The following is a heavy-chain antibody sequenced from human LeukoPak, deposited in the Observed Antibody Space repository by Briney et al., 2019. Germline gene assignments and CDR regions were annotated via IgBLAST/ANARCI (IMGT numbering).Heavy chain of an antibody. V-gene: IGHV1-18*01. CDR3: ARDPSNTSGWYIYFDY. D-gene: IGHD6-19*01. CDR2: ISTYNGDT. CDR1: GYPFKIYA. Sequence: HRASVKVSCEASGYPFKIYAISWVRQAPGQGLEWMGWISTYNGDTKYAQKFQGRVTMTTDTSTSTAYMELRSLRSDDTAVYYCARDPSNTSGWYIYFDYWGQGALVTVSS. J-gene: IGHJ4*02.